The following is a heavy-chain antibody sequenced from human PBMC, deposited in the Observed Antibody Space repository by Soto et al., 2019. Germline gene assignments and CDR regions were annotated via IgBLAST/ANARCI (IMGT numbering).Heavy chain of an antibody. CDR3: AHSRCGGDCLRAYSSHYYYGMDV. Sequence: QITLKESGPTLVKPTQTLTLTCTFSGFSLNTGGLGVGWIRQPPGKALEWLALIYWDGDKRYSPSLKSRLSIAKATSNHQVVLAMTNMEPGDSATYYCAHSRCGGDCLRAYSSHYYYGMDVWGQGTTVTVSS. CDR2: IYWDGDK. J-gene: IGHJ6*02. V-gene: IGHV2-5*02. CDR1: GFSLNTGGLG. D-gene: IGHD2-21*02.